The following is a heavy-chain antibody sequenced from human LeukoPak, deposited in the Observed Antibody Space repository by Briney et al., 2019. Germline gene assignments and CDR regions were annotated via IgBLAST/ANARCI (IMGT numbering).Heavy chain of an antibody. D-gene: IGHD3-9*01. CDR3: ARASLLRYCDWLPNTLNPDLNPDAFDI. V-gene: IGHV4-31*03. CDR2: IYYSGST. J-gene: IGHJ3*02. CDR1: GGSISSGGYY. Sequence: SETLSLTCTVSGGSISSGGYYWSWLRQHRGEGLEWIGYIYYSGSTYYNPSLKSRVPISVDTSKNQFSLKLSSVTAADTAVYYCARASLLRYCDWLPNTLNPDLNPDAFDIWGQGTMVTVSS.